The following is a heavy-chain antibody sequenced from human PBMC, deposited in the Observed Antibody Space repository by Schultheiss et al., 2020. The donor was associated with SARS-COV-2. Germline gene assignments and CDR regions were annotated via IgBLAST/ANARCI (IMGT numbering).Heavy chain of an antibody. J-gene: IGHJ4*02. Sequence: SQTLSLTCAVYGGSFSGYYWSWIRQPPGKGLEWIGEINHSGSTNYNPSLKSRVTISVDKSKNQFSLKLSSVTAADTAVYHCARASRYSSGYFDYWGQGTLVTVSS. CDR2: INHSGST. D-gene: IGHD6-19*01. CDR1: GGSFSGYY. V-gene: IGHV4-34*01. CDR3: ARASRYSSGYFDY.